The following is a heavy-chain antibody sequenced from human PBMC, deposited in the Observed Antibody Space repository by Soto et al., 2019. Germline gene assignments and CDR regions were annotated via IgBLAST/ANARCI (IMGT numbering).Heavy chain of an antibody. Sequence: GGSLRLSCAASGFTFSSYGMHWVRQAPGKGLEWVAVIWYDGSNKYYADSVKGRFTISRDNSKNTLYLQMNSLRAEDTAVYYCARDREVPAMWENYYYYGMDVWGQGTTVTVSS. J-gene: IGHJ6*02. CDR2: IWYDGSNK. CDR3: ARDREVPAMWENYYYYGMDV. V-gene: IGHV3-33*01. CDR1: GFTFSSYG. D-gene: IGHD5-18*01.